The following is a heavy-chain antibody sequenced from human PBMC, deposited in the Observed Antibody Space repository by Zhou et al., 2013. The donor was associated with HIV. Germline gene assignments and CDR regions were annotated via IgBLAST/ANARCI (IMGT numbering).Heavy chain of an antibody. J-gene: IGHJ6*03. D-gene: IGHD3-16*01. CDR2: INHSGST. Sequence: QVQLQQWGAGLLKPSETLSLTCAVYGGSFSGYYWSWIRQPPGKGLEWIGEINHSGSTNYNPSLKSRVTISVDTSKNQQFSLKLSSVTAADTAIYYCARMLQGVPYYYYYMDVWGQRDHGHRLL. CDR3: ARMLQGVPYYYYYMDV. V-gene: IGHV4-34*01. CDR1: GGSFSGYY.